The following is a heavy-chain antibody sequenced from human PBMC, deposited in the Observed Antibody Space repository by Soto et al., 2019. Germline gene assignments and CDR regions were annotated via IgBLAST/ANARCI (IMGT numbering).Heavy chain of an antibody. V-gene: IGHV1-3*01. CDR3: ARDLGDNDFYYMDV. CDR2: INAGNGNT. CDR1: GYTFTNYA. Sequence: ASVKVSCKASGYTFTNYAMHWVRQAPGQRLEWMGWINAGNGNTKYSQKFQGRVTITRDTSASTAYMELSSLRSEDTAVYYCARDLGDNDFYYMDVWGKGTTVTVSS. J-gene: IGHJ6*03. D-gene: IGHD3-16*01.